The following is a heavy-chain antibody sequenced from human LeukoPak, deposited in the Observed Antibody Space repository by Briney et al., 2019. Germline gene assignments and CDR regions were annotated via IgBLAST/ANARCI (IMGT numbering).Heavy chain of an antibody. CDR1: GYTFTGYS. CDR3: ARAGGDTAMVYYYYYYMDG. D-gene: IGHD5-18*01. CDR2: INPNSGDT. V-gene: IGHV1-2*02. J-gene: IGHJ6*03. Sequence: ASVKVSCKASGYTFTGYSMHWVRQAPGQGLEWMGWINPNSGDTKYAQNFQGRVTMTWDTSISTAYMELNRLTSDDTAVYYCARAGGDTAMVYYYYYYMDGWGKGSTATV.